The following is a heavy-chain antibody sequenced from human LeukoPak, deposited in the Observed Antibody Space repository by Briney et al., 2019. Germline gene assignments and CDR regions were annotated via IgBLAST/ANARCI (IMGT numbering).Heavy chain of an antibody. CDR1: GFTFSSYG. J-gene: IGHJ4*02. D-gene: IGHD1-7*01. Sequence: GGSLRLSCAASGFTFSSYGMHWVRQAPGKGLEWVAVISYDGSNKYYADSVKGRSTISRDNSKNTLYLQMNSLRAEGTAVYYCAKSPKKSPTGTTCWGQGTLVTVSS. V-gene: IGHV3-30*18. CDR2: ISYDGSNK. CDR3: AKSPKKSPTGTTC.